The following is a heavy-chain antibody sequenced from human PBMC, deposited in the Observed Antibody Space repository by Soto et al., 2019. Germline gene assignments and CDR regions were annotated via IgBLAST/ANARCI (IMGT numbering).Heavy chain of an antibody. J-gene: IGHJ4*02. CDR1: GFTFDDYA. Sequence: GGSLRLSCAASGFTFDDYAMHWVRQAPGKGLEWVSGISWNSGSIGYADSVKGRFTISRDNAKNSLYLQMNSLRAEDTAVYYCAGSILGYCSSTSCYGPYYFDYWGQGTLVTVSS. D-gene: IGHD2-2*01. CDR3: AGSILGYCSSTSCYGPYYFDY. CDR2: ISWNSGSI. V-gene: IGHV3-9*01.